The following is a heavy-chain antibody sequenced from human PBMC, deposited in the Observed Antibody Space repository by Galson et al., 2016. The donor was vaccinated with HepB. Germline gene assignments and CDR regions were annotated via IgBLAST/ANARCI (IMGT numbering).Heavy chain of an antibody. V-gene: IGHV4-31*03. CDR3: AREVEKDRFYYKYMDV. J-gene: IGHJ6*03. D-gene: IGHD1-26*01. Sequence: TLSLTCTVSGGSIISGGHFWTWIRQHPVKGLEWIGNIYYSGTTHYNPSLKSRVSISVDTSNNQFSLRLTSVIAADTAVYYCAREVEKDRFYYKYMDVWGKGTTVIVSS. CDR1: GGSIISGGHF. CDR2: IYYSGTT.